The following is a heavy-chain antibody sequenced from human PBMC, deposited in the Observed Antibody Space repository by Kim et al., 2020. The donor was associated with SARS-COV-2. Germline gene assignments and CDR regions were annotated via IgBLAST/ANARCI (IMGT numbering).Heavy chain of an antibody. CDR3: ATMVRGVGYGMDV. D-gene: IGHD3-10*01. CDR2: FDPEDGET. V-gene: IGHV1-24*01. Sequence: ASVKVSCKFSGYTLTELSMHWVRQAPGKGLEWMGGFDPEDGETIYAQKFQGRVTMTEDTSTDTAYMELSSLRSEDTAVYYFATMVRGVGYGMDVWGQGTTVTVSS. CDR1: GYTLTELS. J-gene: IGHJ6*02.